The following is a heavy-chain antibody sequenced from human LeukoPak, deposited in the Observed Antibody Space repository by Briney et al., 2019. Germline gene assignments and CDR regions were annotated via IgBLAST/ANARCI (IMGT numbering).Heavy chain of an antibody. CDR3: ARAVRSGAYYYYYGMDV. CDR2: MNPNSGNT. J-gene: IGHJ6*02. CDR1: GYTFTSYD. Sequence: GASVKVSCKASGYTFTSYDINWVRQATGQGLEWMGWMNPNSGNTGYAQKFRGRVTMTRNTSISTAYMELSSLRSEDTAVYYCARAVRSGAYYYYYGMDVWGQGTTVTVSS. V-gene: IGHV1-8*01. D-gene: IGHD2-15*01.